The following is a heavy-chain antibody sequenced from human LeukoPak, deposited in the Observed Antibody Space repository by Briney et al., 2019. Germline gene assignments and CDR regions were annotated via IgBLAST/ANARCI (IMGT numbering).Heavy chain of an antibody. V-gene: IGHV1-2*02. J-gene: IGHJ3*02. CDR3: ASDWGLSQLEYCSNTNCYMGAFDI. Sequence: ASVKVSCKASGYTFTGYYMHWVRQAPGQGLERMGWINPNSGGTNYAQKFQGRVTMTRDTSISTAYMELSRLRSDDTAVYYCASDWGLSQLEYCSNTNCYMGAFDIWGQRTMVTVSS. CDR2: INPNSGGT. CDR1: GYTFTGYY. D-gene: IGHD2-2*02.